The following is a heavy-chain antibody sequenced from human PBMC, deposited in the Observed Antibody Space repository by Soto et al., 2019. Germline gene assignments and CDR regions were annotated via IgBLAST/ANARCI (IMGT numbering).Heavy chain of an antibody. J-gene: IGHJ5*02. CDR2: IYHSGST. Sequence: LCGGSISSSNWWSWVRQPPGKGLEWIGEIYHSGSTNYNPSLKSRVTISVDKSKNQFSLKLSSVTAADTAVYYCARVFESLLWFGEFDPWGQGTLVTVSS. D-gene: IGHD3-10*01. CDR3: ARVFESLLWFGEFDP. V-gene: IGHV4-4*02. CDR1: GGSISSSNW.